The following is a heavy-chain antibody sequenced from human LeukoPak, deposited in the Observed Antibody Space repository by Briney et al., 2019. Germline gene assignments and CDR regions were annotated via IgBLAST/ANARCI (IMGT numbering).Heavy chain of an antibody. CDR1: GYNFNSYS. Sequence: ASVKVSCTASGYNFNSYSIHWVRQAPGQRLEWMGWISAGNVNTKYSQKFQGRVTITRDTSANTAYKELSSLRSEDTAVYYCARGYKNFDYWGQGTLVTVSS. CDR2: ISAGNVNT. CDR3: ARGYKNFDY. V-gene: IGHV1-3*01. D-gene: IGHD1-1*01. J-gene: IGHJ4*02.